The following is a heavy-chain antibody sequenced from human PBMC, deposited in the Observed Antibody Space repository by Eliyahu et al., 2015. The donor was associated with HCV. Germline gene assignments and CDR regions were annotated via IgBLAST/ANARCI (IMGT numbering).Heavy chain of an antibody. CDR1: GGSFSTST. J-gene: IGHJ4*02. CDR2: ITPLFGTA. CDR3: ARPSADNSGISKPFDY. Sequence: QVQLVQSGAEVKKPGSSVKVSCKASGGSFSTSTINWVRQPPGQGLEWMGGITPLFGTANYAQKFRGRVTITADESTTTSYMALSGLRSEDTAVYYCARPSADNSGISKPFDYWGQGTLVTVSS. D-gene: IGHD6-19*01. V-gene: IGHV1-69*01.